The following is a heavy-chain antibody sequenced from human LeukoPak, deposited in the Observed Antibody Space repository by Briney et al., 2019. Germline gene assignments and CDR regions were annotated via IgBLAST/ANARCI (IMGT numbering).Heavy chain of an antibody. J-gene: IGHJ4*02. D-gene: IGHD3-22*01. Sequence: PSETLSLTCAASGCSISSYDWSWIRQPPGKGLEWIGYIHYSGSTNYNPSLKSRVSISIDTSKNKFSLKLSSVTAADTAVYYCAGGVDYHDSIGYWGQGTLVTVSS. V-gene: IGHV4-59*01. CDR1: GCSISSYD. CDR3: AGGVDYHDSIGY. CDR2: IHYSGST.